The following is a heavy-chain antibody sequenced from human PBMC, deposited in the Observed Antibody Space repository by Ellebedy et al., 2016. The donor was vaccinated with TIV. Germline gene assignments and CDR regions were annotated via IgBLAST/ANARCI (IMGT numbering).Heavy chain of an antibody. Sequence: MPGGSLRLSCSLSGSSITTYYWIWIRQPPGKGLEWIGYIYYSGTTNYNPSLKSRVTMSVDTSKNQFSLNLASVTAADTAVYYCARDTSGGYNWFDPWGQGILVTVSS. V-gene: IGHV4-59*01. CDR1: GSSITTYY. CDR2: IYYSGTT. D-gene: IGHD2-15*01. J-gene: IGHJ5*02. CDR3: ARDTSGGYNWFDP.